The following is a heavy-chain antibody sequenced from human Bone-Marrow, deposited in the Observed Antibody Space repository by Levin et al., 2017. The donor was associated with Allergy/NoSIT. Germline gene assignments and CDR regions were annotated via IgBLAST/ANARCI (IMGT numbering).Heavy chain of an antibody. CDR3: ARDRRGASLYYFDY. Sequence: GESLKISCAASGFTFSSYWMSWVRQAPGKGLEWVANIKQDGSEKYYVDSVKGRFTISRDNAKNSLYLQMNSLRAEDTAVYYCARDRRGASLYYFDYWGQGTLVTVSS. J-gene: IGHJ4*02. CDR2: IKQDGSEK. V-gene: IGHV3-7*01. D-gene: IGHD4/OR15-4a*01. CDR1: GFTFSSYW.